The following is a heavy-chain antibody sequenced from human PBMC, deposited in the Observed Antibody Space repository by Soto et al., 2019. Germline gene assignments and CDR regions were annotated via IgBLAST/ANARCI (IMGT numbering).Heavy chain of an antibody. V-gene: IGHV3-53*01. J-gene: IGHJ6*02. D-gene: IGHD2-15*01. CDR1: GFTVSSNY. CDR2: IYSGGST. Sequence: GGSLRLSCAASGFTVSSNYMSWVRQAPGKGLEWVSVIYSGGSTYYADSVKGRFTISRDNAKNTLYLQMNSLRAEDTAVYYCARGGGCSGGSCYPLYYGLDVWGQGTTVTVSS. CDR3: ARGGGCSGGSCYPLYYGLDV.